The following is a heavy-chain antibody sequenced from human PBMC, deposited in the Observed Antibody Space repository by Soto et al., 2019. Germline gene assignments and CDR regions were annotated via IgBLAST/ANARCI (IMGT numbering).Heavy chain of an antibody. Sequence: QVQLQESGPGLVKPSQTLSLTCAISGDSVSSNSAAWNWIRLSPSRGLEWLARTYYRSRWYNDYAVSVRSRITVNPDTSKNQFSLQLTSVTPEVKAVYYCAGTTSHQWYYMDVWGKGTTVTVSS. J-gene: IGHJ6*03. V-gene: IGHV6-1*01. CDR1: GDSVSSNSAA. D-gene: IGHD1-7*01. CDR2: TYYRSRWYN. CDR3: AGTTSHQWYYMDV.